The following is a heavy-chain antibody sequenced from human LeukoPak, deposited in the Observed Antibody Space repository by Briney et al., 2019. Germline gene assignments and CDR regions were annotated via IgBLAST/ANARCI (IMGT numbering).Heavy chain of an antibody. J-gene: IGHJ4*02. D-gene: IGHD2-2*03. CDR1: GFTFSSYG. CDR3: AKDLGYCSSTSCYGVDY. CDR2: ISYDGSNK. V-gene: IGHV3-30*18. Sequence: PGGSLRLSCVASGFTFSSYGMHWVRQAPGKGLEWVAVISYDGSNKYYADSVKGRFTISRDNSKNTLYLQMNSLRAEDTAVYYCAKDLGYCSSTSCYGVDYWGQGTLVTVSS.